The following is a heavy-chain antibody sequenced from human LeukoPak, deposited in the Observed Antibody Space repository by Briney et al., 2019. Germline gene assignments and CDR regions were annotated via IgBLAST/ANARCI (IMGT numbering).Heavy chain of an antibody. J-gene: IGHJ5*02. V-gene: IGHV1-2*06. CDR1: GYTFTGYY. CDR3: ARGKIVVEPAAHNCFGP. D-gene: IGHD2-2*01. Sequence: ASVKVSCKASGYTFTGYYMHWVRQAPGQGLEWMGRINPNTDGTNYAQKFQGRVTMTRDTSISTAYMELIRLTFDDTAVYYCARGKIVVEPAAHNCFGPSGAGALVTVSS. CDR2: INPNTDGT.